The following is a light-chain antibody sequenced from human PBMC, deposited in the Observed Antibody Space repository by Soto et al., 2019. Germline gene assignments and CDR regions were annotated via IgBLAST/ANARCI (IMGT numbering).Light chain of an antibody. Sequence: ENVLTQSPGTLSLSPGERATLSCRGSQSVSTNYLAWYQQKPGQAPRLLTYGASSRATGIPDKFSGSGSGTDFTLAISRLEPEDFAVYYCQQYGSSPTFGQGTKVEIK. CDR3: QQYGSSPT. CDR1: QSVSTNY. J-gene: IGKJ1*01. CDR2: GAS. V-gene: IGKV3-20*01.